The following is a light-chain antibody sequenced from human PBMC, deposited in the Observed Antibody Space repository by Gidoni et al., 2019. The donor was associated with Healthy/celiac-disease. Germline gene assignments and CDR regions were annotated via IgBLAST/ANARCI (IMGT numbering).Light chain of an antibody. CDR1: RSDVGGYNY. Sequence: QSALTQPRSVSGSPGQSVTISCTGTRSDVGGYNYVSWYQQHPGKAPKLMIYDVSKRPSGVPDRFSGSKSGNTASLTISGLQAEDEADYYCSSYAGSYTYVFGTGTKVTVL. CDR2: DVS. J-gene: IGLJ1*01. CDR3: SSYAGSYTYV. V-gene: IGLV2-11*01.